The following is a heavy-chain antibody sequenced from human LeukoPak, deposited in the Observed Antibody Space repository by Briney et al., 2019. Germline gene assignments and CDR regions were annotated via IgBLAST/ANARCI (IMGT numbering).Heavy chain of an antibody. CDR3: ARAKEKQSYYFDY. V-gene: IGHV3-21*01. D-gene: IGHD1/OR15-1a*01. CDR1: GFTFSSYT. CDR2: ITTSDGNT. Sequence: GGSLRLSCAASGFTFSSYTMSWVRQAPGKGLEWVSTITTSDGNTYYADSVKGRFTISRDNAKNSLYLQMNSLRAEDTAVYYCARAKEKQSYYFDYWGQGTLVTVSS. J-gene: IGHJ4*02.